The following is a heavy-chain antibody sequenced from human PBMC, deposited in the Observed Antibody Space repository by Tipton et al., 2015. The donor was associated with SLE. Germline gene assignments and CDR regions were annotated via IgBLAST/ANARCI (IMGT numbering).Heavy chain of an antibody. V-gene: IGHV3-23*01. CDR1: GFTFTSFA. Sequence: GSLRLSCAASGFTFTSFAMNWVRQAPGKGLEWVSSISGSGGGRYYADSVKGRFTISRDTSKNTLYLQMNSLRVDDTAVYYCAKGPIMYTYDRSVYEFYDGGQGTLVTVSS. CDR2: ISGSGGGR. D-gene: IGHD3-22*01. J-gene: IGHJ4*02. CDR3: AKGPIMYTYDRSVYEFYD.